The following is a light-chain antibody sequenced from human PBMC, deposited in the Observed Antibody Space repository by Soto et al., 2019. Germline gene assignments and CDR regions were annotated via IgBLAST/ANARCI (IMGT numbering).Light chain of an antibody. CDR2: GAS. Sequence: EIVLTQSPGTLSLSPGERATLSCRASQSVSSNYLAWYQQKPGQAPRLLIYGASIRATGIPDRFSGSGSGTDFTLTISRLEPEDFAVYYCQQYGSSPLYTFGQGTKLEIK. J-gene: IGKJ2*01. CDR1: QSVSSNY. V-gene: IGKV3-20*01. CDR3: QQYGSSPLYT.